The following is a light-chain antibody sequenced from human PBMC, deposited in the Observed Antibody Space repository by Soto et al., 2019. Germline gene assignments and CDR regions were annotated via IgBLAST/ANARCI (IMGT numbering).Light chain of an antibody. CDR1: SSDVGGYDL. V-gene: IGLV2-23*01. CDR3: CAYVSSNTLL. J-gene: IGLJ3*02. CDR2: EGS. Sequence: QSVLTQPASVSGSPGQSITISCTGTSSDVGGYDLVSWYQQHPGKAPKLIIYEGSKRPSGISNRFSASKSGNTASLIISGLQGDDEGDYYCCAYVSSNTLLFGGGTKLTVL.